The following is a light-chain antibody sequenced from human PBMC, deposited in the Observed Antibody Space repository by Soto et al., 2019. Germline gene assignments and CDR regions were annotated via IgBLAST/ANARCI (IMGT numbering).Light chain of an antibody. J-gene: IGLJ2*01. Sequence: SYVLTQPPSVSVAPGETARITCGGNNIGTKGVRWYQQKPGQAPVLVIYYDSDRPSGIPERFSGSKSGNTATLTISRVEAGDEADYYCEVWDSSSDHVVFGGGTKLTVL. V-gene: IGLV3-21*01. CDR1: NIGTKG. CDR2: YDS. CDR3: EVWDSSSDHVV.